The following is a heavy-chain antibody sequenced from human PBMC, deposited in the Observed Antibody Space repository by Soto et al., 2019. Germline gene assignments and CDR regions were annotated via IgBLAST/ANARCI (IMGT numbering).Heavy chain of an antibody. CDR2: IYSGGTT. J-gene: IGHJ4*02. D-gene: IGHD3-22*01. V-gene: IGHV3-53*01. CDR3: ARANYYDTNGYYFDY. Sequence: GGSLRLSCAISGLSVSSNYMSWVRQAPGKGLEWVSIIYSGGTTYYADSVKGRFTISRDNSKNTLYLQMNSQRAEDTAIYYCARANYYDTNGYYFDYWGQGTLVTVSS. CDR1: GLSVSSNY.